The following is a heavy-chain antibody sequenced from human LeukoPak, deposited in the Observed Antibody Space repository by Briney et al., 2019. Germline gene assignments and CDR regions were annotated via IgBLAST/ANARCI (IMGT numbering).Heavy chain of an antibody. CDR2: ISGSGGST. CDR1: GFTFSSYA. V-gene: IGHV3-23*01. J-gene: IGHJ4*02. CDR3: ANREGNYGDY. D-gene: IGHD4-11*01. Sequence: PGGSLRFSCAASGFTFSSYAMSWVRQAPGKGLEWVSAISGSGGSTYYADSVKGRFTISRDNSKNTLYLQMNSLRAEDTAVYYCANREGNYGDYWGQGTLVTVSS.